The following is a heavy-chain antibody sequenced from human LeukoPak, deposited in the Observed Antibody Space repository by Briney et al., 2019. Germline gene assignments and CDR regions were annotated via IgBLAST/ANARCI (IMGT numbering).Heavy chain of an antibody. CDR3: ARGRYSYGYPDAFDI. D-gene: IGHD5-18*01. Sequence: GGSLRLSCAASGFTFSSYWMHWVRQAPGKGLVWVSRTNSDGSSTSYADSVKGRFTISRDNAKNTLYLQMNSLRAEDTAVYYCARGRYSYGYPDAFDIWGQGTMVTVSS. V-gene: IGHV3-74*01. CDR2: TNSDGSST. CDR1: GFTFSSYW. J-gene: IGHJ3*02.